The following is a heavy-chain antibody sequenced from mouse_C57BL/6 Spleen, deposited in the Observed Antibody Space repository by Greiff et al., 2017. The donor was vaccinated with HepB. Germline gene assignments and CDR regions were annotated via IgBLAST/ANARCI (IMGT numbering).Heavy chain of an antibody. V-gene: IGHV3-6*01. CDR3: AREGDYDRFAY. CDR1: GYSITSGYY. Sequence: EVKLQESGPGLVKPSQSLSLTCSVTGYSITSGYYWNWIRQFPGNELEWMGYISYDGSNNYNPSLKNRISITRDTSKNQFFLKLNSVTTEDTATYYCAREGDYDRFAYWGQGTLVTVSA. J-gene: IGHJ3*01. D-gene: IGHD2-4*01. CDR2: ISYDGSN.